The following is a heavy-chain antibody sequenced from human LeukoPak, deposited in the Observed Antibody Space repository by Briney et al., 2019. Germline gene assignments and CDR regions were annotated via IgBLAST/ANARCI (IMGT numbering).Heavy chain of an antibody. CDR2: IYYSGST. J-gene: IGHJ3*02. CDR3: ASDGGDHCSSTSCYYDI. D-gene: IGHD2-2*01. CDR1: GGSISSSSYY. V-gene: IGHV4-39*01. Sequence: SETLSLTCTVSGGSISSSSYYWGWIRQPPGKGLEWIGSIYYSGSTYYNPSLKSRVTISVDTSKNQFSLKLSSVTAADTAVYYCASDGGDHCSSTSCYYDIWGQGTVVTVSS.